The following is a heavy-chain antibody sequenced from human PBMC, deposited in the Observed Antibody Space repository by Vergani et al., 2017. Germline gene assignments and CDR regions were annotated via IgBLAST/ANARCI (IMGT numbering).Heavy chain of an antibody. CDR2: IIPIFGTA. J-gene: IGHJ4*02. Sequence: QVQLVQSGAEVKKPGSSVKVSCKASGGTFSSYAISWVRQAPGQGLEWMGGIIPIFGTANYAQKFQGRVTITADESTSTAYMELSSLRSEDTAVYYSARGQRAVLRYFDWLLPYWGQGTLVTVSS. CDR3: ARGQRAVLRYFDWLLPY. CDR1: GGTFSSYA. D-gene: IGHD3-9*01. V-gene: IGHV1-69*01.